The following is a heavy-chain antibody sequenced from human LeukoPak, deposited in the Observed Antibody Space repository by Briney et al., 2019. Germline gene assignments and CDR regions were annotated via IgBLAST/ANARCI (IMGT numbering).Heavy chain of an antibody. CDR3: ARGPPTTLLWFGELLSGYDY. J-gene: IGHJ4*02. CDR2: MNPNSGNT. CDR1: GYTFTSYD. V-gene: IGHV1-8*02. D-gene: IGHD3-10*01. Sequence: ASVKVSCKASGYTFTSYDINWVRQATGQGLEWMGWMNPNSGNTGYAQKFQGRVTMTRNTSISTAYMELSSLRSEDTAVYYCARGPPTTLLWFGELLSGYDYWGQGTLVTVSS.